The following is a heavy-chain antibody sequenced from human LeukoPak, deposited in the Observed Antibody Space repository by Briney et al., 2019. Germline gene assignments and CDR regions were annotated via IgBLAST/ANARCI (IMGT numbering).Heavy chain of an antibody. V-gene: IGHV3-74*01. CDR3: ARGLGPGCVDY. J-gene: IGHJ4*02. CDR2: INSDESIT. Sequence: GGSLRLSCAASGFSFSRYWRYWIRQAPGKGLVWVSRINSDESITTYADSVKGRFTISRDNAKNTLYRQMNSLVADDTAVYYCARGLGPGCVDYWGQGTPVTVSS. CDR1: GFSFSRYW. D-gene: IGHD4-11*01.